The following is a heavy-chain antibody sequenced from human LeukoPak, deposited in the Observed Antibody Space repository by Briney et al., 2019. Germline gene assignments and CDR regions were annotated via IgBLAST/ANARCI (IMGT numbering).Heavy chain of an antibody. CDR1: GFTFSSYW. V-gene: IGHV3-7*01. CDR3: ARTGAVCRGGSCYYSFDY. J-gene: IGHJ4*02. CDR2: IKQDGSEK. D-gene: IGHD2-15*01. Sequence: GGSLRLSCAASGFTFSSYWMSWVRQAPGKGLEWVANIKQDGSEKYYVDSVKGRFTISRDNAKNSLYLQMNSLRVEDTAVYYCARTGAVCRGGSCYYSFDYWGQGTLVTVSS.